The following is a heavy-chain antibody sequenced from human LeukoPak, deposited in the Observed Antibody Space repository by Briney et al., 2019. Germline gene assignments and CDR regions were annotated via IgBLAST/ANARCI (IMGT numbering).Heavy chain of an antibody. V-gene: IGHV3-48*04. D-gene: IGHD3-3*01. J-gene: IGHJ6*03. CDR2: ISSSSSTI. CDR1: GFTFSSYS. CDR3: ARGGGIGDFWSGLYYYYYMDV. Sequence: QAGGSLRLSCAASGFTFSSYSMNWVRQAPGKGLEGGSYISSSSSTIYYADSVKGRFTIYRDNAENSLYLQMNSLRAEDTAVYFCARGGGIGDFWSGLYYYYYMDVWGKGTTVTVSS.